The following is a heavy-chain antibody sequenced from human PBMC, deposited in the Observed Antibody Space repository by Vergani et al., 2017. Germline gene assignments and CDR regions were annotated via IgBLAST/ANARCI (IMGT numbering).Heavy chain of an antibody. CDR3: ATGGWGSANQHRAFDY. J-gene: IGHJ4*02. V-gene: IGHV6-1*01. Sequence: QVQLQQSGPGLVKPSQTLSLTCAISGDSVSSTSAAWSWIRQSPSRGLEWLGRTYYRSKWYNDYAVSVKSRITINPDTSKNQFSLQLNSVTPEDTAVYYCATGGWGSANQHRAFDYWGQGTLVTVSS. CDR1: GDSVSSTSAA. D-gene: IGHD1-14*01. CDR2: TYYRSKWYN.